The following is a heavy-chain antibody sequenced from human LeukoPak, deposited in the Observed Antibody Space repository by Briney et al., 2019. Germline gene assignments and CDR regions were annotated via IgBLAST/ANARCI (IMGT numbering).Heavy chain of an antibody. V-gene: IGHV1-2*02. CDR1: GYTFTGYY. CDR2: INPNSGGT. CDR3: ARDLTYYYGSGSLDY. D-gene: IGHD3-10*01. J-gene: IGHJ4*02. Sequence: ASVKVSCKASGYTFTGYYMHWVRQAPGQGLEWMGWINPNSGGTNYAQKFQGRVTMTRDTSISTAYMELSRLRSDDTAVYCCARDLTYYYGSGSLDYWGQGTLVTVSS.